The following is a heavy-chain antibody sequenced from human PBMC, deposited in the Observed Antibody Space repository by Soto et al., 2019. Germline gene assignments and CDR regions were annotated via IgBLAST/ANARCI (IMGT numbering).Heavy chain of an antibody. J-gene: IGHJ4*02. D-gene: IGHD2-15*01. Sequence: EVQLVESGGGLVQPGGSLRLSCAASGFTFSSYWMHWVRQAPGKGLEWVSRITSGGSSPTSADSVRGRFTVSRDNAKNTLYLQMSSLSAGGTAVYYCARPTSLGGNPFDYWGQGTLVTVSS. CDR1: GFTFSSYW. V-gene: IGHV3-74*01. CDR2: ITSGGSSP. CDR3: ARPTSLGGNPFDY.